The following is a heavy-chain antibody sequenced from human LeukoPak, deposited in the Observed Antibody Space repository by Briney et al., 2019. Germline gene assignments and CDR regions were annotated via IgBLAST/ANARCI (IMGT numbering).Heavy chain of an antibody. J-gene: IGHJ4*02. CDR2: INAGNGNT. CDR1: GYTFTSYA. V-gene: IGHV1-3*01. CDR3: ARGLAVAGTPGHFDY. Sequence: ASVKVSCKASGYTFTSYAMHWVRQAPGQRLEWMGWINAGNGNTKYSQKFQGRVTITRDTSASTAYMELSSLRSEDTAVYYCARGLAVAGTPGHFDYWGQGTLVTVSS. D-gene: IGHD6-19*01.